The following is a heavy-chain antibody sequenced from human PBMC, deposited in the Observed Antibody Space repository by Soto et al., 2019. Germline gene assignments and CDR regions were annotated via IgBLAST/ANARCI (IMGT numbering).Heavy chain of an antibody. D-gene: IGHD3-9*01. CDR1: GYTFTNYG. Sequence: QVQLMQSGAEVKKPGASVKVSCKAAGYTFTNYGISWVRQAPGQGLGWMGWINGYSSYTNYAQKFQGRVTMATDTSTSTGHMELRSLSSHDTGVDDCASEVDEEAHFDPGRQGALVNVSA. J-gene: IGHJ5*02. V-gene: IGHV1-18*01. CDR2: INGYSSYT. CDR3: ASEVDEEAHFDP.